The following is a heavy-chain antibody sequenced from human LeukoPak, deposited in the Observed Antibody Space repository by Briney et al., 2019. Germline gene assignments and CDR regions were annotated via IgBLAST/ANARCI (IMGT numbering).Heavy chain of an antibody. CDR3: ARADIVVVPAALYYLDC. V-gene: IGHV4-34*01. Sequence: SETLSLTCAVYGGSFSGYHWSWIRQPPGKGLEWIGEINHSGSTNYNPSLKSRVTISVDTSKNQFSLKLSSVTAADTAVYYCARADIVVVPAALYYLDCWGQGTLVTVSS. CDR1: GGSFSGYH. CDR2: INHSGST. D-gene: IGHD2-2*01. J-gene: IGHJ4*02.